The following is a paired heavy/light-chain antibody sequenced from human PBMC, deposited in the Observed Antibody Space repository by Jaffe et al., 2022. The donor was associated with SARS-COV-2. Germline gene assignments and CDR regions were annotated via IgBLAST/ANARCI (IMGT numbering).Light chain of an antibody. Sequence: QSALTQPASVSGSPGQSITISCTGTSSDVGSNDFVSWYQQHPGKAPKLLIYEAKKRPSGVSDRFSGSKSGSTASLTISGLQGEDEADYYCCSATRSKTVAFGGGTKLTVL. CDR2: EAK. CDR1: SSDVGSNDF. CDR3: CSATRSKTVA. J-gene: IGLJ3*02. V-gene: IGLV2-23*01.
Heavy chain of an antibody. CDR3: ARHWGTYCSGGYCYIQYYFDY. CDR2: IHYGGTT. D-gene: IGHD2-15*01. V-gene: IGHV4-39*01. J-gene: IGHJ4*02. Sequence: QLQLQESGPGLVKPSETLSLTCAVSGGSISSTGHFWGWVRQSPGRGLEWIGSIHYGGTTYYSPALKSRVTISVDTSKSQFSLRLSSVTAADAALYYCARHWGTYCSGGYCYIQYYFDYWGQGALVTVSS. CDR1: GGSISSTGHF.